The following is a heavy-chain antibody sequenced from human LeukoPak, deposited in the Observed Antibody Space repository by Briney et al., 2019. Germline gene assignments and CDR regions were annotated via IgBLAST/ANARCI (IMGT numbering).Heavy chain of an antibody. CDR2: IYYSGST. CDR3: GGGLYYDFWSGYQIDY. CDR1: GGSISSGGYY. V-gene: IGHV4-31*03. Sequence: SETLSLTCTVSGGSISSGGYYWSWIRQHPGKGLEWIGYIYYSGSTYYNPSLKSRVTISVDTSKNQISLKLSSVTAADTAVYYCGGGLYYDFWSGYQIDYWGQGTLVTVSS. D-gene: IGHD3-3*01. J-gene: IGHJ4*02.